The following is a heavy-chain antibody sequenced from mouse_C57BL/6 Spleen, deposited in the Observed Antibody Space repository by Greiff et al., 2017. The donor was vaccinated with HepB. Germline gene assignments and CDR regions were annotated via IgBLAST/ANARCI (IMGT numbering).Heavy chain of an antibody. CDR1: GFSLTSYG. Sequence: VKLMESGPGLVAPSQSLSITCTVSGFSLTSYGVDWVRQSPGKGLEWLGVIWGVGSTNYNSALKSRLSISKDNSKSQVFLKMNSLQTDDTAMYYCATTITTDAMDYWGQGTSVTVSS. J-gene: IGHJ4*01. D-gene: IGHD1-1*01. CDR3: ATTITTDAMDY. CDR2: IWGVGST. V-gene: IGHV2-6*01.